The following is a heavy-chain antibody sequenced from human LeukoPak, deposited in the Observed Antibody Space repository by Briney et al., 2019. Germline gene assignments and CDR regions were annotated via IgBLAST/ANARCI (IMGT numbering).Heavy chain of an antibody. Sequence: GGSLRLSCAASGFTFRSYAMHWVRQAPGKGLEWVSTISGSGGSTYYADSVKGRFTISRDNSKNTLYLQMNSLRAEDTAVYYCAKDSYGVFDYWGQGTLVTVSS. CDR2: ISGSGGST. CDR3: AKDSYGVFDY. D-gene: IGHD4-17*01. J-gene: IGHJ4*02. CDR1: GFTFRSYA. V-gene: IGHV3-23*01.